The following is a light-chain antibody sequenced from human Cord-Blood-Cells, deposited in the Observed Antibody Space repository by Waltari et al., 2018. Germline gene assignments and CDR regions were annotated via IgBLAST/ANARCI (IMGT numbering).Light chain of an antibody. CDR3: QAWDSSTNYV. Sequence: SYELTQPPSVSVSPGQTASITCSGDKLGDKYAWWYQQKPRQSPVLVIYQDSKRPSGIPERFSGSNSGNTATLTISGTQAMDEADYYCQAWDSSTNYVFGTGTKVTVL. CDR2: QDS. CDR1: KLGDKY. J-gene: IGLJ1*01. V-gene: IGLV3-1*01.